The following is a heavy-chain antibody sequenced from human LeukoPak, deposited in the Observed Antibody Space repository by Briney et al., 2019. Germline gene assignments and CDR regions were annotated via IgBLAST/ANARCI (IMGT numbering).Heavy chain of an antibody. Sequence: GGSLRLSCAASGFTFSSYAMSWVRQAPGKGLEWVSAISGSGGSTYYADSVKGRFTISRDNSKNTLYLQMNSLRAEDTAVYYCASRCSGGTCYSDYWGQGTLVTVSS. CDR3: ASRCSGGTCYSDY. CDR1: GFTFSSYA. D-gene: IGHD2-15*01. V-gene: IGHV3-23*01. CDR2: ISGSGGST. J-gene: IGHJ4*02.